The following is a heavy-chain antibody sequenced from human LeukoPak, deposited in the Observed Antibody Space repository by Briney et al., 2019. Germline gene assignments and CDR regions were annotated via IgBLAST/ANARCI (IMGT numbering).Heavy chain of an antibody. CDR3: ARVRVNYFDY. V-gene: IGHV4-34*01. CDR2: INHSGST. CDR1: GGSFSGYY. D-gene: IGHD3-10*01. J-gene: IGHJ4*02. Sequence: PSETLSLTCAVYGGSFSGYYWSWIRQPPGKGLEWIGEINHSGSTNYNPSLKSCVTISVDTSKNQFSLKLSSVIAADTAVYFCARVRVNYFDYWGQGNLVTVSS.